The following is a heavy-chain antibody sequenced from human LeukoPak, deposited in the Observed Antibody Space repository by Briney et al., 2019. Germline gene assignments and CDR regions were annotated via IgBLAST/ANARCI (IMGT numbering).Heavy chain of an antibody. CDR3: ARGLRFFTNWFDP. J-gene: IGHJ5*02. CDR2: IYYTGST. Sequence: SETLSLTCTVSGGSISSYFWYWIRQPPGEGLEWIGSIYYTGSTNCNPSLKSRVTISVDVSKNQFFLKLNSVTAADTAVYYCARGLRFFTNWFDPWGQGTLVTVSS. V-gene: IGHV4-59*01. CDR1: GGSISSYF. D-gene: IGHD3-3*01.